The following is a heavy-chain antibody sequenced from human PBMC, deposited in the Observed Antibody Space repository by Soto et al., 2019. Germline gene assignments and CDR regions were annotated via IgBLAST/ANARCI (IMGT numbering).Heavy chain of an antibody. CDR2: INHSGST. D-gene: IGHD1-1*01. Sequence: SETLSLTCAVYGGSFSGYYWSWIRQPPGKGLEWIGEINHSGSTNYNPSLKSRVTISVDTSKNQFSLKLSSVTAADTAEYYCARGLSKVEPYDPQDYWGQGTLVTVSS. V-gene: IGHV4-34*01. CDR1: GGSFSGYY. CDR3: ARGLSKVEPYDPQDY. J-gene: IGHJ4*02.